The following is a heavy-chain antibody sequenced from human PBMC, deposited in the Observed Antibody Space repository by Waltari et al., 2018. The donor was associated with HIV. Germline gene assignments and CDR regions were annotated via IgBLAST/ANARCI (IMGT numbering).Heavy chain of an antibody. CDR3: ARRLDYNFFDF. CDR2: IYYSGST. V-gene: IGHV4-39*01. D-gene: IGHD1-1*01. Sequence: QLQLQESGPGLVKPSETLSLTCTVSGGSISSNNYYWGWIRQPPGKGLEWIGTIYYSGSTYYNPSLKSRVTVSVDTSKNQFSLEVSSVTAADTAVYFCARRLDYNFFDFWGQGILVTVSS. J-gene: IGHJ4*02. CDR1: GGSISSNNYY.